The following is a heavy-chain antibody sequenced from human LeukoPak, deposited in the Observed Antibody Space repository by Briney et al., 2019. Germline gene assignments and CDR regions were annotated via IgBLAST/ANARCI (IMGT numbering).Heavy chain of an antibody. D-gene: IGHD3-22*01. J-gene: IGHJ4*02. CDR3: AKGPDTSGYYSLDY. CDR1: GFTFSSYA. V-gene: IGHV3-30*18. CDR2: TSYDGSNK. Sequence: GGSLRLSCAASGFTFSSYAMSWVRQAPGKGLEWVAFTSYDGSNKYYGDSVKGRFTISRDNSKSTLYLQMNSLRPEDTAVYYCAKGPDTSGYYSLDYWGQGTLVTVSS.